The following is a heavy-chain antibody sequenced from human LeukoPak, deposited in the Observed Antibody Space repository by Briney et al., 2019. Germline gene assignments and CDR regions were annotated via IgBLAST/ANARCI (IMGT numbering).Heavy chain of an antibody. V-gene: IGHV3-53*01. Sequence: GGFLRLSCAASGFTVSTNYMNWVRQAPGRGLEWVSILYSGSSTYYADSVEGRFIVSRDSSKNTLSLQMNDLRAEDTAVYYCARVGDHFHWYLDLWGRGTLVTVSS. CDR3: ARVGDHFHWYLDL. D-gene: IGHD3-3*02. CDR2: LYSGSST. J-gene: IGHJ2*01. CDR1: GFTVSTNY.